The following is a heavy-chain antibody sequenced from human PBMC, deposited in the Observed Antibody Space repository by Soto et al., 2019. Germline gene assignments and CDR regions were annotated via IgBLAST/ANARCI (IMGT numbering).Heavy chain of an antibody. V-gene: IGHV1-46*01. CDR2: INPSGGST. CDR1: GYTFTSYY. CDR3: ARANPPRDYDFWSGYWFDYYYGMDV. Sequence: ASVKVSCKASGYTFTSYYMHWVRQAPGQGLEWMGIINPSGGSTSYAQKFQGRVTMTRDTSTSTVYMELSSLRSEDTAVYYCARANPPRDYDFWSGYWFDYYYGMDVWGQGTTVTVSS. J-gene: IGHJ6*02. D-gene: IGHD3-3*01.